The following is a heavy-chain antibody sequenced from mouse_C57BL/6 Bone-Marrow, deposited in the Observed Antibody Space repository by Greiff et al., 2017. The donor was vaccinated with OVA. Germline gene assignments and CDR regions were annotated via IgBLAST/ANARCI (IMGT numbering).Heavy chain of an antibody. V-gene: IGHV1-63*01. J-gene: IGHJ2*01. CDR2: IYPGGGYT. CDR3: ARSDYGNLDY. CDR1: GYTFTNYW. Sequence: QVQLQQSGAELVRPGTSVKMSCKASGYTFTNYWIGWAKQRPGHGLEWIGDIYPGGGYTNYNEKFKGKATLTADKSSSTAYMQFSSLTSEDSAIYYCARSDYGNLDYWGQGTTLTVSS. D-gene: IGHD2-1*01.